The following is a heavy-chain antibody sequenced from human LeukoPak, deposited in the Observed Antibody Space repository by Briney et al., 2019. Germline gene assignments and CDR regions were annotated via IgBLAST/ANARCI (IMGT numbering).Heavy chain of an antibody. J-gene: IGHJ3*01. Sequence: GGSLRLSCAASGFTFSNYWMNWVRQAPGKGLEWVASIKDDGSETYHVDSVKGRFTIARDNTKNSLRLQMNSLRVEDTAVYYCARALLLPIVTTLNEHAFDLWGQGTMVIVSS. CDR3: ARALLLPIVTTLNEHAFDL. CDR1: GFTFSNYW. CDR2: IKDDGSET. D-gene: IGHD3-16*02. V-gene: IGHV3-7*01.